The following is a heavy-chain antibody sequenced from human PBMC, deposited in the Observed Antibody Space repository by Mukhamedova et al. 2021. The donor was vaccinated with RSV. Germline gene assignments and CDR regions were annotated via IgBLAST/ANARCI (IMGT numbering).Heavy chain of an antibody. CDR1: ISSNTW. CDR3: RTGGNRGYTFEF. J-gene: IGHJ4*02. V-gene: IGHV4-4*02. Sequence: ISSNTWWAWVRQPPGKGLEWVAEIDSGGTTHLNPSLMSRVTITVDKSTNRCSLNLTSVTAADTAIYYCRTGGNRGYTFEFWGQGTL. CDR2: IDSGGTT. D-gene: IGHD5-12*01.